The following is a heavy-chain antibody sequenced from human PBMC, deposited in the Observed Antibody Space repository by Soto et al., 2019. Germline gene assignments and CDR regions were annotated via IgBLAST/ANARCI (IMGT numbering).Heavy chain of an antibody. D-gene: IGHD1-26*01. CDR2: IRSSSYI. V-gene: IGHV3-21*01. CDR1: AFTFSSFS. J-gene: IGHJ4*02. CDR3: GRDVNRGVVGATTNGY. Sequence: AGCLRLSCAASAFTFSSFSVGWVRPPPEEGLEWVASIRSSSYIYYADSVKAQFTISRANPKNSLYRQLDSLSAKETPVIYFGRDVNRGVVGATTNGYWGPGTLVTVSS.